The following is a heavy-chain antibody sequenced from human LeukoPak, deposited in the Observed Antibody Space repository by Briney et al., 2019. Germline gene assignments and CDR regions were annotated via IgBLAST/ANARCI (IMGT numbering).Heavy chain of an antibody. V-gene: IGHV4-31*03. CDR2: IYYSGSS. Sequence: PSQTLSLTCTVSGGSINNGSYYWSWIRQHPGKGLEWIGYIYYSGSSYYNPSLRSRVTISVDTSKNHFSLKLSSVTAADTAVYYCARNRDGYNSFDYWGQGTLVTVSS. J-gene: IGHJ4*02. CDR1: GGSINNGSYY. D-gene: IGHD5-24*01. CDR3: ARNRDGYNSFDY.